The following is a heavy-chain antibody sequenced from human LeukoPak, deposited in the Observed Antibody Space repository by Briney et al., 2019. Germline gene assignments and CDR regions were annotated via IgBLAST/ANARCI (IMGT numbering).Heavy chain of an antibody. D-gene: IGHD2/OR15-2a*01. V-gene: IGHV5-51*01. CDR2: IYPRDSDT. CDR1: GYSFSNYW. Sequence: GESLKISCKAFGYSFSNYWIGWVRQMPGKALEWMVIIYPRDSDTRYSPSFQGQVTISVDTSITTAYLQWSSLKASDTAMYYCARNRDSDYWGQGTLVTVSS. J-gene: IGHJ4*02. CDR3: ARNRDSDY.